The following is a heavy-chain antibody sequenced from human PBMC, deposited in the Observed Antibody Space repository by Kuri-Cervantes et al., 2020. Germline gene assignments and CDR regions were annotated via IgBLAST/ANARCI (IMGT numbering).Heavy chain of an antibody. D-gene: IGHD3-22*01. J-gene: IGHJ6*02. CDR1: GFTFRSYA. Sequence: GESLKISCAASGFTFRSYAMHWVRQAPGKGLEWVAVTSYDGSNKYYADSVKGRFTISRDNAKNSLYLQMNSLRTEDTAVYYCARDGGRGGYYNYYYYYGMDVWGQGTTVTVSS. CDR3: ARDGGRGGYYNYYYYYGMDV. V-gene: IGHV3-30-3*01. CDR2: TSYDGSNK.